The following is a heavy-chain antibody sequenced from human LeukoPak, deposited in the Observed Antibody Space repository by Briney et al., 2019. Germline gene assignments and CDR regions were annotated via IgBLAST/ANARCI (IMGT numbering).Heavy chain of an antibody. J-gene: IGHJ5*02. CDR1: GITFSYCT. D-gene: IGHD6-6*01. Sequence: ASVKVSCKASGITFSYCTISWVRQAPGQGLEWMGRIIPIFGTADYAQKFQGRVTMTTDESTNTAYMELSSLRSEDTAVYYCASLPGSSTNWFDPWGRGTLVTVSS. CDR3: ASLPGSSTNWFDP. CDR2: IIPIFGTA. V-gene: IGHV1-69*05.